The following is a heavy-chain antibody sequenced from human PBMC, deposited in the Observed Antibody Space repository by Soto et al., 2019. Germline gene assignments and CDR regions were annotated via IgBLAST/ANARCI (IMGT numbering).Heavy chain of an antibody. J-gene: IGHJ4*02. CDR1: GGTFSSYA. CDR3: ARAWYSSSWSPPPVSY. D-gene: IGHD6-13*01. Sequence: SVKVSCKASGGTFSSYAISWVRQAPGQGLEWMGGIIPIFGTANYAQKLQGRVTMTTDTSTSTAYMELRSLRSDDTAAYYCARAWYSSSWSPPPVSYWGQGTLVTVSS. CDR2: IIPIFGTA. V-gene: IGHV1-69*05.